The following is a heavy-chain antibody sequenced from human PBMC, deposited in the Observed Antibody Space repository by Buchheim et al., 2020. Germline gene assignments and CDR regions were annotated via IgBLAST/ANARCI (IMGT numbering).Heavy chain of an antibody. V-gene: IGHV3-30*18. CDR1: GFTFSSYG. CDR2: ISYDESNK. D-gene: IGHD5-18*01. J-gene: IGHJ6*02. CDR3: AKEVVDTAMVNGYYYYGMDV. Sequence: QVQLVESGGGVVQPGRSLRLSCAASGFTFSSYGMHWVRQAPGKGLEWVAVISYDESNKYYADSVKGRFTISRDNSKNTLYLQMNSLRAEDTAVYYCAKEVVDTAMVNGYYYYGMDVWGQGTT.